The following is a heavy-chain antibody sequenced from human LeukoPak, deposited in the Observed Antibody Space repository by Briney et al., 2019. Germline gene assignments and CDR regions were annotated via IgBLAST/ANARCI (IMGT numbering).Heavy chain of an antibody. D-gene: IGHD6-13*01. J-gene: IGHJ3*02. CDR2: IWFDESIK. V-gene: IGHV3-33*01. Sequence: GGSLRLSCAASGFDLSTYAMHWVRQAPGKGLEWVAVIWFDESIKYYADSVKGRFTISRDNAKNTLYLQMNSLRAEDTAVYYCVRGGIASAFDIWGQGTMVTVSS. CDR3: VRGGIASAFDI. CDR1: GFDLSTYA.